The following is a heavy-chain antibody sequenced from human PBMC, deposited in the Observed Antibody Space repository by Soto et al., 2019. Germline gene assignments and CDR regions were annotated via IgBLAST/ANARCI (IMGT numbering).Heavy chain of an antibody. J-gene: IGHJ2*01. V-gene: IGHV4-31*03. CDR2: IYYSGST. CDR1: GGSISSGGYY. D-gene: IGHD7-27*01. Sequence: QVQLQESGPGLVKPSQTLSLTCTVSGGSISSGGYYWSWIRQHPGKGLEWIGYIYYSGSTYYNPSLKSRVTIAVDTSKNQFSLKLSSVTAADTAVYYCARIRPSWWYFDLWGRGTLVTVSS. CDR3: ARIRPSWWYFDL.